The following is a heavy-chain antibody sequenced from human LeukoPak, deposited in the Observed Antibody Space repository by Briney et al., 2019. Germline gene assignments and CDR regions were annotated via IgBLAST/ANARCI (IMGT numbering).Heavy chain of an antibody. J-gene: IGHJ5*01. Sequence: AGGSLRLSCAASGLTVNNNYMNWVRQAPGKGLEWVSALYIGGNTYYADSVRGRFTISRDNSKNTLYLQMNSLRAEDTAVYYCARDGPGDGDYVFDFWGQGTLVTVSS. V-gene: IGHV3-53*01. CDR2: LYIGGNT. CDR3: ARDGPGDGDYVFDF. D-gene: IGHD4-17*01. CDR1: GLTVNNNY.